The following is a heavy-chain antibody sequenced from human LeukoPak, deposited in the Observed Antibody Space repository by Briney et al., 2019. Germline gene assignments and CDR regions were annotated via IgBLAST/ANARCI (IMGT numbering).Heavy chain of an antibody. V-gene: IGHV1-2*02. CDR1: GYTFTGYY. Sequence: GASVKVSCKASGYTFTGYYMHWVRQAPGQGLEWMGWINPNSGGTNYAQKFQGRVTMTTDTSTSTAYMELRSLRSDDTAVYYCARDRGPEYSSRWEVSTTDYWGQGTLVTVSS. CDR3: ARDRGPEYSSRWEVSTTDY. D-gene: IGHD6-13*01. J-gene: IGHJ4*02. CDR2: INPNSGGT.